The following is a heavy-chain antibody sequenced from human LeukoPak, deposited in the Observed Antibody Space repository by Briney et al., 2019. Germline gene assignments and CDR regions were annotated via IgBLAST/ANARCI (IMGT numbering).Heavy chain of an antibody. D-gene: IGHD1-26*01. CDR2: IYHSGST. CDR1: GGSISSGGYS. Sequence: SQTLSLTCAVSGGSISSGGYSWSWLRQPPGTGLEWIGYIYHSGSTYYNPSLKSRVTISVDRSKNQFSLKLSSVTAADTAVYYCARSSGAVGFDIWGQGTMVTVSS. V-gene: IGHV4-30-2*01. J-gene: IGHJ3*02. CDR3: ARSSGAVGFDI.